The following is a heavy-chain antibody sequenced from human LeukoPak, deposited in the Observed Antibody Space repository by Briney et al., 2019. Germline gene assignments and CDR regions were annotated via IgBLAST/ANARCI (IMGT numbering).Heavy chain of an antibody. Sequence: GGSLRLSCAASGFTFSSYGMHWVRQAPGKGLEWVAFIRYDGSNKYYADSVKGRFTISRDTSKNTLYLQMNSLRVEDTAVYYCARGIAAADRGAFDIWGQGTMVTVSS. CDR3: ARGIAAADRGAFDI. V-gene: IGHV3-30*02. CDR1: GFTFSSYG. J-gene: IGHJ3*02. D-gene: IGHD6-13*01. CDR2: IRYDGSNK.